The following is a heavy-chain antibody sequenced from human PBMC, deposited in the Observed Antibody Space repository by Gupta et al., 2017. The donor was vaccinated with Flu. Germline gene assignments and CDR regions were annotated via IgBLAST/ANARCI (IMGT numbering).Heavy chain of an antibody. CDR2: ISSSSSYI. CDR3: ARDSPYNWNYVEGYFDY. D-gene: IGHD1-7*01. Sequence: SMNWVRQAPGKGLEWVSSISSSSSYIYYADSVKGRVTISRDNAKNSLYLQMNSLRAEDTAVYYCARDSPYNWNYVEGYFDYWGQGTLVTVSS. V-gene: IGHV3-21*01. CDR1: S. J-gene: IGHJ4*02.